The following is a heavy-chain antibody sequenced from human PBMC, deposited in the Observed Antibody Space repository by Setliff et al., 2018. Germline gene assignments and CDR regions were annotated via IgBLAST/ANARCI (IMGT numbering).Heavy chain of an antibody. D-gene: IGHD3-10*01. CDR2: IFGSGST. J-gene: IGHJ3*01. CDR1: RGSINSHY. V-gene: IGHV4-4*07. CDR3: AKDKYSFGSGIYWNSFDL. Sequence: SSETLSLTCTVSRGSINSHYWSWIRQPAGKGLEWIGRIFGSGSTNYNPSLKSRVTMSIDTSKNQFFLKVRSVTAADTAVYYCAKDKYSFGSGIYWNSFDLWGQGTMVTVSS.